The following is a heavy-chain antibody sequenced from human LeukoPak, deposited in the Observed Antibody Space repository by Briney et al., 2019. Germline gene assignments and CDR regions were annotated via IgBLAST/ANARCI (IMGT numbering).Heavy chain of an antibody. CDR1: GDTFSNYA. V-gene: IGHV1-69*13. CDR2: IIPIFDTT. J-gene: IGHJ1*01. CDR3: ARASTSTLVTTYFQH. Sequence: SVKVSCKASGDTFSNYAISWVRQAPGQGLEWVGGIIPIFDTTKYAQKFQGRVIITADESTTAAYMELSSLRSEDTAVYYCARASTSTLVTTYFQHWGQGTLVTVSS. D-gene: IGHD1-1*01.